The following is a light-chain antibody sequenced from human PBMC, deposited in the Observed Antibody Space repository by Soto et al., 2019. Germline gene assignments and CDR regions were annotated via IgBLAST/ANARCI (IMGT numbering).Light chain of an antibody. CDR1: SSDVGAHNF. J-gene: IGLJ2*01. V-gene: IGLV2-14*01. CDR3: SSYTTNKTLL. CDR2: EVS. Sequence: QSALTQPASVSGSPGQSITISCTGTSSDVGAHNFVSWYQQHPGKAPKLIFYEVSNRPPGLSDRFSGSKSGTTASLTISGLQAEDEADYFCSSYTTNKTLLFGGGTK.